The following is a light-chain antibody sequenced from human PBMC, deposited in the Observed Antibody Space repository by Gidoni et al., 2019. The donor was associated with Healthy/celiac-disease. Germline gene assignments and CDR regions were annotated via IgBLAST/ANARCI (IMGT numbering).Light chain of an antibody. CDR2: AAS. CDR1: QSISSY. Sequence: DIQMPQSPSSLSASVGDRVTITCRASQSISSYLNWYQQKPGKSPKLLIYAASSLKSGVPSRFSGSGSGTDFTLTISSLQPEDFATYYCQQSYSTPPTFGQXTKLEIK. CDR3: QQSYSTPPT. J-gene: IGKJ2*01. V-gene: IGKV1-39*01.